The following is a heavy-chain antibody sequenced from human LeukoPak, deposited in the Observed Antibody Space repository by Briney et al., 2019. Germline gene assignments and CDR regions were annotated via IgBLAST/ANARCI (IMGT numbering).Heavy chain of an antibody. V-gene: IGHV3-21*01. Sequence: GGSLRLSCAASGFTFSSYSMNWVRQAPGKGLEWVSSISSSSSYIYYADSVKGRFTISSDNAKNSLYLQMNSLRAEDTAVYYCARETHYYDSSGPNFDYWGQGTLVTVSS. D-gene: IGHD3-22*01. CDR1: GFTFSSYS. J-gene: IGHJ4*02. CDR2: ISSSSSYI. CDR3: ARETHYYDSSGPNFDY.